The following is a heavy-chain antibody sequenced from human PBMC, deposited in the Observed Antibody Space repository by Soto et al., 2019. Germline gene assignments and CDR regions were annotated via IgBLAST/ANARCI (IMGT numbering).Heavy chain of an antibody. D-gene: IGHD3-22*01. V-gene: IGHV3-7*05. J-gene: IGHJ3*02. Sequence: GGSLRLSCAASGFTFSSYWMSWVRQAPGKGLEWVANIKQDGSEKYYVDSVKGRFTISRDNAKNSLYLQMNSLRAEDTAVYYCARVTGDYYDSSGYYWIRGAFDIWGQGTMVTVSS. CDR2: IKQDGSEK. CDR1: GFTFSSYW. CDR3: ARVTGDYYDSSGYYWIRGAFDI.